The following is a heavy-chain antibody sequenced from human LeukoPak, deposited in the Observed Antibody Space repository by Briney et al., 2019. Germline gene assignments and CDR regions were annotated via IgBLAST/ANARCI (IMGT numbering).Heavy chain of an antibody. CDR1: GFTFSNYW. Sequence: PGGSLRLSCTGSGFTFSNYWMSWVRQAPGKGLEWVANIKHDGSEKYYVDSVKGRFTISRDNAKNSLFLQMNSLRAEDTAVYYCASSDGYNAKWGQGTLVTVSS. CDR3: ASSDGYNAK. D-gene: IGHD5-24*01. J-gene: IGHJ4*02. V-gene: IGHV3-7*03. CDR2: IKHDGSEK.